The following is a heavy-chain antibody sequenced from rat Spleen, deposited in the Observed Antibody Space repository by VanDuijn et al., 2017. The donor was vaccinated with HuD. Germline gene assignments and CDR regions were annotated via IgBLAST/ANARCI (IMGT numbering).Heavy chain of an antibody. CDR1: GFTFNNYW. V-gene: IGHV5-31*01. Sequence: EVQLVESGGGLVQPGRSLKLSCAASGFTFNNYWMTWIRQAPGKGLEWVASITNASGRTYYPDSVKGRFIISRENAKSTLYLQMNSLRSEDTATYYCTRTTGALMDAWGQGASVTVSS. CDR3: TRTTGALMDA. J-gene: IGHJ4*01. CDR2: ITNASGRT.